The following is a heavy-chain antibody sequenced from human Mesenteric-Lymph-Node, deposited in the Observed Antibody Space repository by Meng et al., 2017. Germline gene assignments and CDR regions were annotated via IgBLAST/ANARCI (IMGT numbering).Heavy chain of an antibody. V-gene: IGHV4-30-4*01. CDR2: IYYSRRT. Sequence: QLSRPRSVTPSHTLFRPCTCSCCSIRSRHSPWSWLRQPPGKGLELIGNIYYSRRTSYNPSLNSRMTKSVVTSNNQFSLKLTSVTSADTAVYYCARVGWRQWSFDLWGRGTLVTVSS. CDR1: CCSIRSRHSP. D-gene: IGHD5-18*01. CDR3: ARVGWRQWSFDL. J-gene: IGHJ2*01.